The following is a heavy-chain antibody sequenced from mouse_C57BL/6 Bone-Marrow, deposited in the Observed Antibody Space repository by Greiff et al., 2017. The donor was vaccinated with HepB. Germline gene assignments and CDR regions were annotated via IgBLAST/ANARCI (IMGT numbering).Heavy chain of an antibody. D-gene: IGHD2-5*01. V-gene: IGHV14-4*01. CDR2: IDPENGDT. J-gene: IGHJ2*01. CDR3: TTLGDYSNSFDY. CDR1: GFTITDDY. Sequence: EVQLQQSGAELVRPGASVKLSCTASGFTITDDYMHWVKQRPEQGLEWIGWIDPENGDTEYTSKFQGKATITADTSSNTAYLQLSSLTSEDTAVYYYTTLGDYSNSFDYWGQGTTLTVSS.